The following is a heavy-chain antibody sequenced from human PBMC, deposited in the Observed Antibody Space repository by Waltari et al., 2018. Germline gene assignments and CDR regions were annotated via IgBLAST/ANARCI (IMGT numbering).Heavy chain of an antibody. CDR3: ARVGREMATITDAFDI. CDR1: GGSISSYY. Sequence: QVQLQESGPGLVKPSETLSLTCTVSGGSISSYYWSWIRQPPGKGLEWIGYIYYSGSTNYNPSLKSRVTISVDTSKNQFSLKLSSVTAADTAVYYCARVGREMATITDAFDIWGQGTMVTVSS. D-gene: IGHD5-12*01. V-gene: IGHV4-59*01. CDR2: IYYSGST. J-gene: IGHJ3*02.